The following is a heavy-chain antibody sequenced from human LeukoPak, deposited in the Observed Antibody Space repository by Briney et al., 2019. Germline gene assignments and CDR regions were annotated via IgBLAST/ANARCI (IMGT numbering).Heavy chain of an antibody. V-gene: IGHV3-30*02. D-gene: IGHD5-18*01. Sequence: HPGGSLRLSCAASGFTFSSYGMHWVRQAPGKGLEWVAFIRYDGSNKYYADSVKGRFTISRDNSKNTLYLQMNSLRAEDTAVYYCAKDSVGEFGYGYFPPDYWGQGTLVTVSS. CDR1: GFTFSSYG. CDR2: IRYDGSNK. J-gene: IGHJ4*02. CDR3: AKDSVGEFGYGYFPPDY.